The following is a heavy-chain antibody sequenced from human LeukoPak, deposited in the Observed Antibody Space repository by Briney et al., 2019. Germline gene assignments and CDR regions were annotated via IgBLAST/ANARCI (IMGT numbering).Heavy chain of an antibody. V-gene: IGHV1-69*02. J-gene: IGHJ4*02. CDR2: XIPILGIA. D-gene: IGHD3-10*01. CDR3: ARCVLWFGELYYFDY. Sequence: GXXXXXXXIPILGIANYAQKFQGRVTITADKSTGTAYMELSSLRSEDTAVYYCARCVLWFGELYYFDYWGQGTLVTVSS.